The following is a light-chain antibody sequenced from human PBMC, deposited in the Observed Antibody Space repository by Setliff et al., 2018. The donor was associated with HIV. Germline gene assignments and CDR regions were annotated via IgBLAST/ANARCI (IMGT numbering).Light chain of an antibody. V-gene: IGLV2-18*02. Sequence: QSALTQPPSVSGSPGQSVTISCTGTSSDVGNYNRVSWYQQPPGAAPKLIIYEVSNRPSGVPDRFSGSKSGNTASLTISGLQAEDEALYSCSSYTSIITFVFGTGTRSPS. CDR3: SSYTSIITFV. J-gene: IGLJ1*01. CDR2: EVS. CDR1: SSDVGNYNR.